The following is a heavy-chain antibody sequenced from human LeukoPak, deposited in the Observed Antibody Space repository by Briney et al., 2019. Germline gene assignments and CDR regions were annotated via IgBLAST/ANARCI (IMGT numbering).Heavy chain of an antibody. J-gene: IGHJ6*03. D-gene: IGHD3-22*01. CDR1: GGSISSHY. V-gene: IGHV4-59*11. Sequence: SETLSLTCTVSGGSISSHYWSWIRRPPGKGLEWIGYIYYSGSTNYNPSLKSRVTISVDTSKNQFSLKLSSVTAADTAVYYCARAYYDSSGYRIYCYYYYMDVWGKGTTVTVSS. CDR2: IYYSGST. CDR3: ARAYYDSSGYRIYCYYYYMDV.